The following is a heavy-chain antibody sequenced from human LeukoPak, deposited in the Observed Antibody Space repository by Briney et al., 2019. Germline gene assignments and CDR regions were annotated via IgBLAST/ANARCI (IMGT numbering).Heavy chain of an antibody. D-gene: IGHD2-21*02. J-gene: IGHJ6*02. V-gene: IGHV4-59*01. CDR3: ARSPEDCGGDCYSDFYYYYGMDV. CDR2: IYYSGST. CDR1: GGSLSSYY. Sequence: SETLSLTCTVSGGSLSSYYWSWIRQPPGKGLEWIGYIYYSGSTNYNPSLKSRVTISVDTSKNQFSLKLSSVTAADTAVYYCARSPEDCGGDCYSDFYYYYGMDVWGQGTTVTVSS.